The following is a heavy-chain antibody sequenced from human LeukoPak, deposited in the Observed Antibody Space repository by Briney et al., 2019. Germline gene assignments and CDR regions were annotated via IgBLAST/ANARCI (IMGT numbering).Heavy chain of an antibody. J-gene: IGHJ4*02. D-gene: IGHD3-16*01. Sequence: WIRQPPGKGLEWVGRIKSKTDGGTTDYAAPVKGRFTISRDDSKNTLYLQMNSLKTEDTAVYYCTTEYYDYVWGSTYYFDYWGQGTLVTVSS. CDR3: TTEYYDYVWGSTYYFDY. V-gene: IGHV3-15*01. CDR2: IKSKTDGGTT.